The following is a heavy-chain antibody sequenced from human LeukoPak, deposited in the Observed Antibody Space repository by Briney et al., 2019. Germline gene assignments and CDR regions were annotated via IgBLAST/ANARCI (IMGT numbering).Heavy chain of an antibody. Sequence: GRSLRLSCAASGFTFSSYAMHWVRQAPGKGLEWVAVISYDGSNKYYADSVKGRFTISRDNSKNTLYLQMNSLRAEDTAVYYFARDGQYTAMALKYYYYYRGVWGKGAADTVAS. CDR3: ARDGQYTAMALKYYYYYRGV. V-gene: IGHV3-30*04. J-gene: IGHJ6*03. CDR1: GFTFSSYA. CDR2: ISYDGSNK. D-gene: IGHD5-18*01.